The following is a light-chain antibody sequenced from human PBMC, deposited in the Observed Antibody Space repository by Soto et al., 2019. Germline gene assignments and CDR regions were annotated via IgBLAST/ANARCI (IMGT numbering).Light chain of an antibody. CDR2: AAY. V-gene: IGKV1-27*01. Sequence: DIQMTQSPSSLSAFLGDRVTITCRASQGISDYLVWYQQKPGKVPKLLIYAAYTLQSGVPPRFSGTGSGTDFTLTISSLQPEDVAIYYCQTYYSAPFTFGPGTKVDIK. CDR1: QGISDY. J-gene: IGKJ3*01. CDR3: QTYYSAPFT.